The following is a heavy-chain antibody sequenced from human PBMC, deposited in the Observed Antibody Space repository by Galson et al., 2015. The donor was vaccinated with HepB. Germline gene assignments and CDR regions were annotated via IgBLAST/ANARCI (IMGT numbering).Heavy chain of an antibody. J-gene: IGHJ6*03. D-gene: IGHD6-13*01. Sequence: LSLTCAVYGGSFSGYYWSWIRQPPGKGLEWIGEINHSGSTNYNPSLKSRVTISVDTSKNQFSLKLSSVTAADTAVYYCARGRGSSWYNYYYMDVWGKGTTVTVSS. CDR3: ARGRGSSWYNYYYMDV. CDR1: GGSFSGYY. V-gene: IGHV4-34*01. CDR2: INHSGST.